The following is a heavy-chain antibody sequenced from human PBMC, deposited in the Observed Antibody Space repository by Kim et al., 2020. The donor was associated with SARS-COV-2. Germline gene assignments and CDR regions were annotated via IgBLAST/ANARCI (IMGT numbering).Heavy chain of an antibody. CDR3: ARGFDY. Sequence: SETLSLTCTVSGGSISSYYWSWIRQPPGKGLEWIGYMYYSGSTNYNPSLKSRVTISVDTSKNQFSLKLSSVTAADTAMYYCARGFDYWGQGTLVTVSS. V-gene: IGHV4-59*01. CDR2: MYYSGST. J-gene: IGHJ4*02. CDR1: GGSISSYY.